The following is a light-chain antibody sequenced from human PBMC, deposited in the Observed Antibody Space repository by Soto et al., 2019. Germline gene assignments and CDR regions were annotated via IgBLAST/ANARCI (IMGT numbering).Light chain of an antibody. CDR2: DNN. J-gene: IGLJ2*01. V-gene: IGLV1-51*01. CDR1: SSNIGKNY. CDR3: GAWDSSLSAGGVV. Sequence: QSVLTQPPSVSAAPGQTVTISCSGSSSNIGKNYVSWYQQLPGTAPKLLIYDNNERPSGIPDRFSGSKSGTSATLGITGLQTGDEADYYCGAWDSSLSAGGVVFGGGTKLTVL.